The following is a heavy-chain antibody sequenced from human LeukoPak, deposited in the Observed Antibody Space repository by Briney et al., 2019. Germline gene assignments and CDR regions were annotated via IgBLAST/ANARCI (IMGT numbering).Heavy chain of an antibody. Sequence: GESLKISCQGSGYSFTSYWIGWVRQMPGKGLEWMGIIYPGDSDTRYSPSFQGQVTISADKSISTAYLQWSSLKASDTAMYYCARNTGYSIYYYYGMDVWGQGTTVTVSS. J-gene: IGHJ6*02. D-gene: IGHD6-13*01. V-gene: IGHV5-51*01. CDR2: IYPGDSDT. CDR3: ARNTGYSIYYYYGMDV. CDR1: GYSFTSYW.